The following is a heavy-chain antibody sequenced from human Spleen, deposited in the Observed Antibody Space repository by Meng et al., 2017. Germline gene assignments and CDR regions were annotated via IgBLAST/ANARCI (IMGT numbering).Heavy chain of an antibody. CDR3: ARGVTTFDY. D-gene: IGHD4-17*01. J-gene: IGHJ4*02. V-gene: IGHV6-1*01. Sequence: QVQLHQSGPGLVKPPQTLSVTFAIPGDSVSSNIGAWNWIRQSPSRGLEWLGRTYYRSKWYNEYAVSVKSRITINPDTSKNQLSLQLSSVTPEDTAVYYCARGVTTFDYWGQGTLVTVSS. CDR2: TYYRSKWYN. CDR1: GDSVSSNIGA.